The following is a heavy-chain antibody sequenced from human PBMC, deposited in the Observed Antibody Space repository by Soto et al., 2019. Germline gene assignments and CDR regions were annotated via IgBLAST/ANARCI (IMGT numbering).Heavy chain of an antibody. CDR2: IYYSGST. CDR3: ARHYSPPYYGSGEVFDY. J-gene: IGHJ4*02. V-gene: IGHV4-39*01. D-gene: IGHD3-10*01. CDR1: GGSISSSSYY. Sequence: QLQLQESGPGLVKPSETLSLTCTVSGGSISSSSYYWGWIRQPPGKGLEWIGSIYYSGSTYYNPSLKSRVTISVDTSKNQFSLKLSSVTAADTAVYYCARHYSPPYYGSGEVFDYWGQGTLVTVSS.